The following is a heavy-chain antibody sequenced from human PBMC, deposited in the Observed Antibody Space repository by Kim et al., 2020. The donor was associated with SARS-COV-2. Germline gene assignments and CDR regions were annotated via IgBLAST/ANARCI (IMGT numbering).Heavy chain of an antibody. CDR1: GFTFRTYG. J-gene: IGHJ4*02. D-gene: IGHD3-3*01. Sequence: GGSLRLSCGASGFTFRTYGMSWVRQAPGKGLEWVSGISDSGGVTYYADSVKGRFTISRDNSKNIMSLQMNSLRAEDTAVYYCSKDPGHRLFGWCEFDYLGGGAPVTVSS. CDR3: SKDPGHRLFGWCEFDY. CDR2: ISDSGGVT. V-gene: IGHV3-23*01.